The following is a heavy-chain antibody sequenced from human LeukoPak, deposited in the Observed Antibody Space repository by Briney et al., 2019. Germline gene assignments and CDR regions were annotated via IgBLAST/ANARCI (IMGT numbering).Heavy chain of an antibody. D-gene: IGHD2-15*01. V-gene: IGHV3-30-3*01. J-gene: IGHJ4*02. Sequence: GGSLRLSCAASGFTFSSYAMHWVRQAPGKGLEWVAVISYDGSNKYYADSVKGRFTISRDNAKNSLYLQMNSLRAEDTAVYYCARALLPPYYFDYWGQGTLVTVSS. CDR2: ISYDGSNK. CDR3: ARALLPPYYFDY. CDR1: GFTFSSYA.